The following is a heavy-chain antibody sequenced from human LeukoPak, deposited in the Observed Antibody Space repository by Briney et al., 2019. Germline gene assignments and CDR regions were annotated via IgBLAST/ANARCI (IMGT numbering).Heavy chain of an antibody. CDR2: MNPNSGNT. Sequence: ASVKVSCKASGYTFTSYDINWVRQATGQGLEWMGWMNPNSGNTGYAQKFQGRVTMTRNTSISTAYMELSSLRSEDTAVYYCAADRSYYYDSSGYYAFDYWGQGTLVTVSS. J-gene: IGHJ4*02. D-gene: IGHD3-22*01. V-gene: IGHV1-8*01. CDR3: AADRSYYYDSSGYYAFDY. CDR1: GYTFTSYD.